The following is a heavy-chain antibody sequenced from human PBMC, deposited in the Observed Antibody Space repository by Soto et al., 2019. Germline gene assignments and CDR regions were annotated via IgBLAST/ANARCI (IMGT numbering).Heavy chain of an antibody. CDR1: GFTFSSYG. D-gene: IGHD6-19*01. CDR2: ISYDGSNK. V-gene: IGHV3-30*18. CDR3: AKERRRSSGWYSAFDI. J-gene: IGHJ3*02. Sequence: QVQLVESGGGVVQPGRSLRLSCAASGFTFSSYGMHWVRQAPGKGLEWVAVISYDGSNKYYADSVKGRFTISRDNAKNSLYLQMNSLRAEDTALYYCAKERRRSSGWYSAFDIWGQGTMVTVSS.